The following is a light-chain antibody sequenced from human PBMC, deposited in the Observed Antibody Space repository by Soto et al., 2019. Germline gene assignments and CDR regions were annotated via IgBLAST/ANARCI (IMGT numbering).Light chain of an antibody. Sequence: DIQMTQSPSTLSASVGDRVTITCRASQSIDSWLAWYQQKPGKAPKILIYKASGLESGVPSRFSGSESGTEFPLTISSLQPDDSANYYCQQYKTYWTFGQGTNVEIK. CDR3: QQYKTYWT. J-gene: IGKJ1*01. V-gene: IGKV1-5*03. CDR2: KAS. CDR1: QSIDSW.